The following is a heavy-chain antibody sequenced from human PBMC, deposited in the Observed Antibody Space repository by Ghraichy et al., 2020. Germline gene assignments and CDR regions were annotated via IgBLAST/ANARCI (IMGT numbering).Heavy chain of an antibody. J-gene: IGHJ2*01. CDR1: GFTFSHHA. CDR2: IWPDGDNK. V-gene: IGHV3-33*01. CDR3: ARGFGGSFPFWYIDL. D-gene: IGHD2-15*01. Sequence: GGSLRLSCAAAGFTFSHHAMYWVRQAPGKGLEWVSVIWPDGDNKDYAESLRGRFAISRDNSNNTLYLQMTNLRDDDTAVYFCARGFGGSFPFWYIDLWGRGIPVTVSS.